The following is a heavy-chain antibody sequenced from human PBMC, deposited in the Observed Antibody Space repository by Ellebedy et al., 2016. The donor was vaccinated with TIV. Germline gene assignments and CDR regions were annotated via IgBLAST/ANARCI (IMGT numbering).Heavy chain of an antibody. CDR2: ITSSGSTI. D-gene: IGHD3-9*01. CDR1: GFTFSDYY. CDR3: GRAREPGYFAYYYYGMDV. V-gene: IGHV3-11*01. J-gene: IGHJ6*02. Sequence: GESLKISCAGSGFTFSDYYMSWVRQAPGKGLEWVSYITSSGSTIYYADSVKGRFTVARDNAKNSLYLQMNSLRGDDTAVYYCGRAREPGYFAYYYYGMDVWGQGTLVTVSS.